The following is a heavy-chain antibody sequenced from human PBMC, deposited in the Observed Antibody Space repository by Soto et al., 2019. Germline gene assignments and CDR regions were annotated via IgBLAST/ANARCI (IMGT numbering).Heavy chain of an antibody. V-gene: IGHV4-31*03. CDR1: GRAISSGGYY. CDR2: IYYIGST. D-gene: IGHD3-10*01. Sequence: PSEPLSLTGTVCGRAISSGGYYWSWIRQHPGKGLEWIGYIYYIGSTYYNPSLKSRVSISVDTSKNQFSLKLSSVTAADTAVYYCARFYMVRGVMGAFDIWGQGTMVT. CDR3: ARFYMVRGVMGAFDI. J-gene: IGHJ3*02.